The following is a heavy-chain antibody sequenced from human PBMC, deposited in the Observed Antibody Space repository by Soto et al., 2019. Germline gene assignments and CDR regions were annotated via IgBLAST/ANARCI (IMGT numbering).Heavy chain of an antibody. V-gene: IGHV3-15*07. CDR2: IKTKIEGETT. CDR3: TTGSVEGV. CDR1: GFSISSAW. J-gene: IGHJ6*02. Sequence: QLVESGGGLVRPGGSLRLSCSASGFSISSAWMNCVRQAPGKGLEWVGRIKTKIEGETTHYAAPVNGRFTVSRDDSKNMLYLQMNSLKADDTALYYCTTGSVEGVWGQGTTVTVSS. D-gene: IGHD2-15*01.